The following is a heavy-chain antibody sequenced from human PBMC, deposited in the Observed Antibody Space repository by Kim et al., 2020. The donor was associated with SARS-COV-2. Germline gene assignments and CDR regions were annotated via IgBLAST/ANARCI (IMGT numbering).Heavy chain of an antibody. D-gene: IGHD1-26*01. CDR3: ARDYGAEYGSAENDY. V-gene: IGHV3-30*07. Sequence: KGLFTISRENSKNTLYLQMNSLRAEDTAVYYWARDYGAEYGSAENDYWGQGTLVTVSS. J-gene: IGHJ4*02.